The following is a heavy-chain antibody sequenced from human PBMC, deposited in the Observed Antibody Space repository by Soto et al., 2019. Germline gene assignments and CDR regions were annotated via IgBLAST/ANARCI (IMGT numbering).Heavy chain of an antibody. D-gene: IGHD1-26*01. CDR1: GGSVSSQTHF. Sequence: SETLSLTCSVSGGSVSSQTHFWSWIRQAPGKGLERIGYVYYSGITNSNPSLKGRVTISPDTSNNQIFLSLTSVTAADTAVYYCAREDMSGTYYFDSWGQGILVTVSS. CDR3: AREDMSGTYYFDS. J-gene: IGHJ4*02. V-gene: IGHV4-61*01. CDR2: VYYSGIT.